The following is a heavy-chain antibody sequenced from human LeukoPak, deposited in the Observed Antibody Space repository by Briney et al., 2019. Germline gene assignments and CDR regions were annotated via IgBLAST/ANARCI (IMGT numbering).Heavy chain of an antibody. V-gene: IGHV4-34*01. Sequence: LETLSLTCAVYGGSFSGYYWSWIRQPPGKGLEWIGEINHSGSTNYNPSLKSRVTISVDTSKNQFSLKLSSVTAADTAVYYCARKAGGYYYGSGSYYNAGFPPAREHGMDVWGQGTTVTVSS. CDR1: GGSFSGYY. CDR3: ARKAGGYYYGSGSYYNAGFPPAREHGMDV. CDR2: INHSGST. D-gene: IGHD3-10*01. J-gene: IGHJ6*02.